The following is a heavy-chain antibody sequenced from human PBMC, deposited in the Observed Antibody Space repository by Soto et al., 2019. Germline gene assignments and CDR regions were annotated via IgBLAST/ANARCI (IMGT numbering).Heavy chain of an antibody. V-gene: IGHV3-23*01. D-gene: IGHD3-10*01. CDR3: MRPAPRGRHYFYFGMDV. CDR1: GFTFSIYA. Sequence: PGGSLRLSCAASGFTFSIYAMSWVRQAPGKGLEWVSGISSSGGSTYYADSVKGRFTISRDNSKNTLFLRMNRPRVEDTAVYYCMRPAPRGRHYFYFGMDVWGQGTTVTVSS. J-gene: IGHJ6*02. CDR2: ISSSGGST.